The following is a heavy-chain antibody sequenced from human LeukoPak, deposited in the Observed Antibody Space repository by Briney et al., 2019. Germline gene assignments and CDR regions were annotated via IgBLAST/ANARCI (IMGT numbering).Heavy chain of an antibody. CDR3: ARGRSYDSRATNGY. J-gene: IGHJ4*02. Sequence: SLRLSCAGSGFIFDDYAMHWVRQVPGKGLEWVSGISWNSGTIGYADSVKGRFTTSRDNTKNSLYLQMNSLRAEDTAVYYCARGRSYDSRATNGYWGQGTLVTVSS. V-gene: IGHV3-9*01. CDR2: ISWNSGTI. CDR1: GFIFDDYA. D-gene: IGHD3-22*01.